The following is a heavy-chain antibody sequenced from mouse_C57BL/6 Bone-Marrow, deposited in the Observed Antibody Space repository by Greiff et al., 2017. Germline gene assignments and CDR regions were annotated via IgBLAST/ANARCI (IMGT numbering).Heavy chain of an antibody. D-gene: IGHD1-1*01. CDR2: INPNYGTT. J-gene: IGHJ4*01. CDR1: GYSFTDYN. Sequence: LVESGPELVKPGASVKISCKASGYSFTDYNMNWVKQSNGKSLEWIGVINPNYGTTSYNQKFKGKATLTVDQSSSTAYMQLNSLTSEDSAVYYCARKYYGSSYYAMDYWGQGTSVTVSS. V-gene: IGHV1-39*01. CDR3: ARKYYGSSYYAMDY.